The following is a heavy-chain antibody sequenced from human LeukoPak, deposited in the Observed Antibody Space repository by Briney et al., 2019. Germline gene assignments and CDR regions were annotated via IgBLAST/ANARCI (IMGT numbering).Heavy chain of an antibody. CDR1: GGSFSGYY. J-gene: IGHJ4*02. V-gene: IGHV3-23*01. Sequence: ETLSLTCAVYGGSFSGYYWSWVRQAPGKGLEWVSAISGSGGSTYYADSVKGRFTISRDNSKNTLYLQMSSLRAEDTAVYYCAKGPGICSSTSCYTVDYWGQGTLVTVSS. CDR3: AKGPGICSSTSCYTVDY. CDR2: ISGSGGST. D-gene: IGHD2-2*02.